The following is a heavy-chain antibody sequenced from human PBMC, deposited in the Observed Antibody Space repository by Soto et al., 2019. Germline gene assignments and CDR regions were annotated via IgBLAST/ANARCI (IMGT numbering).Heavy chain of an antibody. J-gene: IGHJ4*02. CDR3: AREGDYGDYGYYFDY. CDR1: GFTFSSYA. Sequence: PGGSLRLSCAASGFTFSSYAMHWVRQAPGKGLEWVAVISYDGSNKYYADSVKGRFTISRDNSKNTLYLQMNSLRAEDTAVYYCAREGDYGDYGYYFDYWGQGTLVTVSS. CDR2: ISYDGSNK. V-gene: IGHV3-30-3*01. D-gene: IGHD4-17*01.